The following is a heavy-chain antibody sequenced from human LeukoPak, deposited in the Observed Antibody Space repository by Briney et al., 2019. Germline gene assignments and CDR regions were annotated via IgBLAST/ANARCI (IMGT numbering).Heavy chain of an antibody. CDR1: GYIFTNYG. J-gene: IGHJ6*03. V-gene: IGHV1-18*01. Sequence: ASVKVSCKASGYIFTNYGISWVRQAPGQGLEWMGWISGYNGYTKYAQKFQGRVTMTTDTSTSTVYMELRSLRSDDTAVYYCAVNYVYGDHAHRNPGAYYYMDVWGKGTTVTVSS. CDR2: ISGYNGYT. D-gene: IGHD4/OR15-4a*01. CDR3: AVNYVYGDHAHRNPGAYYYMDV.